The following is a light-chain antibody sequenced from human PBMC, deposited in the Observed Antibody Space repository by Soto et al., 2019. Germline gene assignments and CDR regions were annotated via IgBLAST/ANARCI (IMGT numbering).Light chain of an antibody. Sequence: DIQMTQSPSTLSASVGDRVAITCRASQSISTYLAWYQQKPGKAPKLLIYKASSLESGVPSRFSGSGSGAEFTLTISSLQPDDFATYYCQQYNSYRTFGQGTKVDNK. CDR1: QSISTY. J-gene: IGKJ1*01. CDR2: KAS. V-gene: IGKV1-5*03. CDR3: QQYNSYRT.